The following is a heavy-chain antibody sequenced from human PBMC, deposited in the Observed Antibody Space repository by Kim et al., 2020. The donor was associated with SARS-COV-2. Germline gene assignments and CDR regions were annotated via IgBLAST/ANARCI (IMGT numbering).Heavy chain of an antibody. Sequence: ASVKASCKASGFAFTSNSMHWVRQAPGQGLEWMGIIHSSAGKTSYAQNFQGRLTMTRDTSTSTVYMELSSLRSEDTAVYYCAREPYYYDSSGYFRLLAFDIWGQGTMVTVSS. J-gene: IGHJ3*02. CDR2: IHSSAGKT. CDR1: GFAFTSNS. D-gene: IGHD3-22*01. CDR3: AREPYYYDSSGYFRLLAFDI. V-gene: IGHV1-46*01.